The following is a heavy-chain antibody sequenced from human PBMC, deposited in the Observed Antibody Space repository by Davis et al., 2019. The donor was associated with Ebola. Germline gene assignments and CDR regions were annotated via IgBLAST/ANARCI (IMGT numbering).Heavy chain of an antibody. CDR1: GYTFTSYY. D-gene: IGHD5-18*01. CDR3: AAHTLHCSYGICAPLYYYAAMDV. Sequence: ASVKVSCKASGYTFTSYYMHWVRQAPGQGLEWMGIINPSGGSTSYAQKFQDRVTITRDMSTSTAYMELSSLRSEDTAVYFCAAHTLHCSYGICAPLYYYAAMDVWGQGTTVTVSS. J-gene: IGHJ6*02. CDR2: INPSGGST. V-gene: IGHV1-46*01.